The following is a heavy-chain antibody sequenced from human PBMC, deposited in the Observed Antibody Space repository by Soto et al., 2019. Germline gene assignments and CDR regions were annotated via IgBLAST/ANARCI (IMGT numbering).Heavy chain of an antibody. CDR1: GGSISSSTYY. J-gene: IGHJ5*02. D-gene: IGHD4-4*01. Sequence: QLQLQESGPGLVKPSETLSLTCSVSGGSISSSTYYWGWIRQPPGKGLEWIGSIYYSGSTYYNLSLKSRVTISVDTSKNQFSLKLNSVTAADTAVYYCARHRLYSGNPNWFDPWGQGTLVTVSS. CDR2: IYYSGST. CDR3: ARHRLYSGNPNWFDP. V-gene: IGHV4-39*01.